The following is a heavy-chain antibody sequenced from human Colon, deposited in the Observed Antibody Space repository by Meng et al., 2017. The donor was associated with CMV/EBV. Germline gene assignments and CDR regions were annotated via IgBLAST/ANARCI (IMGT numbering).Heavy chain of an antibody. CDR2: ISAFNGNT. J-gene: IGHJ3*02. CDR1: GYTFTTYG. CDR3: ARDGPVAGLGDALDI. Sequence: ASVKVSCKASGYTFTTYGISWVRQAPGQGLEWMGWISAFNGNTRYAQKVQGRVTMTRDTSTSTAYMELRSLRFDDTAVYYCARDGPVAGLGDALDIWGQGTMVTVSS. D-gene: IGHD6-19*01. V-gene: IGHV1-18*01.